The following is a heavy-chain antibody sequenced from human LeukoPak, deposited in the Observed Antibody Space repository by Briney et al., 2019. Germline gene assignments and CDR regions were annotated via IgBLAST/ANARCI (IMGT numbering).Heavy chain of an antibody. J-gene: IGHJ2*01. CDR1: GFTFSYYW. V-gene: IGHV3-74*01. CDR3: ARDPQVNDFGDYADYWYFDL. Sequence: PGGSLRLSCAASGFTFSYYWMHWIRQVPGKGLVWVSHIQSGGRTTSYADSVKGRFTISRDNSENTLYLQMNTLRVEDTAFYYCARDPQVNDFGDYADYWYFDLWGRGTLVTVSS. D-gene: IGHD4-17*01. CDR2: IQSGGRTT.